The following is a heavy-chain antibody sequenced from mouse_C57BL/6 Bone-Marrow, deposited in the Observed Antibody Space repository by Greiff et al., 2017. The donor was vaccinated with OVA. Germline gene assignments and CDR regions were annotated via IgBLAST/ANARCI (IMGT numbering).Heavy chain of an antibody. CDR3: TILWLRRRGVYWYFDV. Sequence: DVKLQESGTVLARPGASVKMSCKTSGYTFTSYWMHWVKQRPGQGLEWIGAIYPGNSDTSYNQKFKGKAKLTAVTSASTAYMELSSLTNEDSAVYYCTILWLRRRGVYWYFDVWGTGTTVTVSS. V-gene: IGHV1-5*01. J-gene: IGHJ1*03. D-gene: IGHD2-2*01. CDR2: IYPGNSDT. CDR1: GYTFTSYW.